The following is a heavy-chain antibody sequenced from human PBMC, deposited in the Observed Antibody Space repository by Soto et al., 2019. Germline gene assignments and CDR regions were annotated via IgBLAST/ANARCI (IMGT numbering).Heavy chain of an antibody. CDR1: GTIFSSYT. D-gene: IGHD3-16*01. Sequence: QVQLVQSGAEVKKPGSSVRVSCKASGTIFSSYTISWVRQAPGQGLEWMGRIIPILGETNSAQKFQGRVTLTADKSKNTAYMEQNSLRLEDTALYYCARGLGGRMDDWGQGTTVTVSS. J-gene: IGHJ6*02. V-gene: IGHV1-69*08. CDR3: ARGLGGRMDD. CDR2: IIPILGET.